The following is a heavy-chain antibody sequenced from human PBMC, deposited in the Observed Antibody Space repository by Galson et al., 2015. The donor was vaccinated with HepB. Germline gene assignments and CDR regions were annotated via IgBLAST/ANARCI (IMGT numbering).Heavy chain of an antibody. D-gene: IGHD3-9*01. V-gene: IGHV3-21*01. Sequence: SLRLSCAASGFTFSSYSMTWVRQAPGKGLEWVSSISSNSRYIYYADSMKGRFTISRDNAKNSLYLQMSSLRAEDTAVFYCARYYDILTGYLDYWGQGTLVTVSS. J-gene: IGHJ4*02. CDR2: ISSNSRYI. CDR3: ARYYDILTGYLDY. CDR1: GFTFSSYS.